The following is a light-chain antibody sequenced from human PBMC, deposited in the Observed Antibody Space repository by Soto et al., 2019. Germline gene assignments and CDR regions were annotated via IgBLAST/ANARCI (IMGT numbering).Light chain of an antibody. CDR3: SSYRSSSTLGV. CDR2: DVS. Sequence: QSVLTQPASVSGSPGQSITISCTGTSSDVGGFNFVSWYQQHPGKAPQLIMYDVSNRPSGVSNRLSGSKSGNTASLTISGFQAEDEADYYCSSYRSSSTLGVFGTGTKLTVL. V-gene: IGLV2-14*01. J-gene: IGLJ1*01. CDR1: SSDVGGFNF.